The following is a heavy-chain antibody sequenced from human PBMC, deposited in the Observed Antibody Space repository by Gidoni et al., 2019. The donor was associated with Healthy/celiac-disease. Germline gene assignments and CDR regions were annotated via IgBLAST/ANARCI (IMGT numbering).Heavy chain of an antibody. Sequence: EVQLLESGGGLVQPGGSLRLSCAASGFTFSSYAMSWVRQAPGKGLEWVSAISGSGGSTYYADSVKGRFTISRDNSKNTLYLQMNSLRAEDTAVYYCAKDRDIVVVPAATPFDYWGQGTLVTVSS. D-gene: IGHD2-2*01. CDR3: AKDRDIVVVPAATPFDY. CDR2: ISGSGGST. CDR1: GFTFSSYA. J-gene: IGHJ4*02. V-gene: IGHV3-23*01.